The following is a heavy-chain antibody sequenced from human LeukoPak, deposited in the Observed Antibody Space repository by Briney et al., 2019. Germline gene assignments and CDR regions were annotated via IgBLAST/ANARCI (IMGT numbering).Heavy chain of an antibody. CDR2: IIPIFGTA. CDR1: GGTFSSYA. D-gene: IGHD1-1*01. V-gene: IGHV1-69*05. J-gene: IGHJ4*02. Sequence: ASVKVSCKASGGTFSSYAISWVRQAPGQGLEWMGGIIPIFGTANYAQKFQGRVTITTDESTSTAYMELSSLRSEDTAVYYCAMAPLDPPTFFSYYFDYWGQGTLVTVSS. CDR3: AMAPLDPPTFFSYYFDY.